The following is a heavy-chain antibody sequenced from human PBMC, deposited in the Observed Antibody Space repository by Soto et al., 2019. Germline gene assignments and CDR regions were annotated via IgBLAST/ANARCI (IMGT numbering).Heavy chain of an antibody. CDR3: ARHPGVGKSGYGGYYYYRDV. J-gene: IGHJ6*03. CDR1: GDSIGNYD. CDR2: IYYSGST. D-gene: IGHD5-12*01. V-gene: IGHV4-59*08. Sequence: PLETQRLPSTVSGDSIGNYDCSWSRQQPGKGLEWIGYIYYSGSTTYNPSLKSRVTISVDTSKNQFSVNLNSVTAADTAVYYCARHPGVGKSGYGGYYYYRDVWGKGTTVSVSS.